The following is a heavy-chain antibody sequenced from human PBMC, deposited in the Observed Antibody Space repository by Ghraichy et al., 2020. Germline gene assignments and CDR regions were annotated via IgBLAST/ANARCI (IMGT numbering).Heavy chain of an antibody. J-gene: IGHJ5*02. CDR1: GGSISSGSYY. D-gene: IGHD2-2*01. CDR2: IYNSGTT. V-gene: IGHV4-31*01. Sequence: SETLSLTCTVSGGSISSGSYYWNWIRQLPGRGLEWIGYIYNSGTTYYNPSLKSPVTISADASKNQFSLNLSSVTAADTAVYYCARDRFSTSPYCSSTSCPKYNWFDPWGQGTLVTVSS. CDR3: ARDRFSTSPYCSSTSCPKYNWFDP.